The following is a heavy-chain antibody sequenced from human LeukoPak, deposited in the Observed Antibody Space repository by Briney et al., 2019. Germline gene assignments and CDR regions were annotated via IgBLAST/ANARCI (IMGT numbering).Heavy chain of an antibody. CDR3: AREAIAAGKNFDY. D-gene: IGHD6-25*01. J-gene: IGHJ4*02. V-gene: IGHV1-46*01. CDR2: VHPNGDNR. Sequence: ASVTVSCLASRYVLTSYYMHWVRPAPGQGLEWMGTVHPNGDNRTYAQRFQGRVTMTRDTSTSTVYMDLSSLRSEDTAVYYCAREAIAAGKNFDYWGQGTQVTVSS. CDR1: RYVLTSYY.